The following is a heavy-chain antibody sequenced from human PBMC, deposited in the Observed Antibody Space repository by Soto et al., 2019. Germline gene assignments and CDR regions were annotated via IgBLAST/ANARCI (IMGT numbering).Heavy chain of an antibody. V-gene: IGHV3-30-3*01. J-gene: IGHJ4*02. CDR2: ISYDGSSE. Sequence: WVALISYDGSSEFYADSVEGRFTISRDNSKNTLYLQMNSLRPEDTAVYYCARDQGGVRGIIIMCFDYWGQGTLVTVSS. CDR3: ARDQGGVRGIIIMCFDY. D-gene: IGHD3-10*01.